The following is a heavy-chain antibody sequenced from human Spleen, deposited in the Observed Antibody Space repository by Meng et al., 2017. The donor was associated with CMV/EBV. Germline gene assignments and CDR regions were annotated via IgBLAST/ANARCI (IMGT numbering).Heavy chain of an antibody. J-gene: IGHJ4*02. D-gene: IGHD6-19*01. CDR3: AKDLGVHYFEDSSGDY. V-gene: IGHV3-7*01. CDR1: GFTFSSYW. CDR2: IKQDGSEK. Sequence: GESLKISCAASGFTFSSYWMSWVRQAPGKGLEWVANIKQDGSEKYYVDSVKGRFTISRDNSKNTLYLQMNSMRVEDTAVYYCAKDLGVHYFEDSSGDYWGQGTLVTVSS.